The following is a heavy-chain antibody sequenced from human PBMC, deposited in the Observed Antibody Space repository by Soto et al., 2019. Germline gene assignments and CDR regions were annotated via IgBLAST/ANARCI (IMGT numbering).Heavy chain of an antibody. J-gene: IGHJ5*02. CDR2: IYYSGTT. V-gene: IGHV4-30-4*01. CDR1: GGSISSGDYY. D-gene: IGHD4-17*01. CDR3: ARAMTTVTSRPFDP. Sequence: QVQLQESGPGLVKPSQTLPLTCTVSGGSISSGDYYWTWIRQPPGEGLEWIGFIYYSGTTYYNPSLKTLVTISVDTSKDQFSLNLSSVTAADTAVYYCARAMTTVTSRPFDPWGQGTLVTVSS.